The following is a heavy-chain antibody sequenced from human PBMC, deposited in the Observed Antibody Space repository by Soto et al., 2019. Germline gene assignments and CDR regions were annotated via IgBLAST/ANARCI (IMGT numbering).Heavy chain of an antibody. Sequence: EVQLVESGGGLVQPGGSLRLSCAASGFIFSSYAMHWVRQAPGKGLEYVSDITSNGGNTDYASSVKGRFTISRDNSKNTLYLQMGSLRAEDMAVYYCARRIPFGYGMDVWGQGTTVTVSS. CDR3: ARRIPFGYGMDV. CDR1: GFIFSSYA. V-gene: IGHV3-64*01. J-gene: IGHJ6*02. CDR2: ITSNGGNT. D-gene: IGHD2-21*01.